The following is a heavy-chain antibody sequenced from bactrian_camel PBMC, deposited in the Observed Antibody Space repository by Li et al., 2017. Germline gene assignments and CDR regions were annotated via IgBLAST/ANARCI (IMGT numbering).Heavy chain of an antibody. D-gene: IGHD7*01. Sequence: HVQLVESGGGSVQAGGSLKLSCVVSGSSFGTCGMGWYRQAPGKERELVSTILTDGTSHYADSAKGRFTVSRDNAKNTMYLQMNSLKPEDTAMYYCRTEIPVSRYGGTCATRFEYWGQGTQVTVS. CDR2: ILTDGTS. J-gene: IGHJ4*01. CDR3: RTEIPVSRYGGTCATRFEY. CDR1: GSSFGTCG. V-gene: IGHV3S55*01.